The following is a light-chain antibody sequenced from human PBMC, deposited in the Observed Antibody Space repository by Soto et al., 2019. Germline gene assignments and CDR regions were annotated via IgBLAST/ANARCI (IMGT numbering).Light chain of an antibody. CDR1: QSVSSSY. Sequence: EIVLTQSPGTLSLSPGERATLSCRASQSVSSSYLAWYQQKPGQAPRLLIYGASSRATGIPDRFSGSGSGTDFTLIISRLEPEDFSVYYCQQDGSFPWTFGQGTKGEIK. V-gene: IGKV3-20*01. CDR2: GAS. J-gene: IGKJ1*01. CDR3: QQDGSFPWT.